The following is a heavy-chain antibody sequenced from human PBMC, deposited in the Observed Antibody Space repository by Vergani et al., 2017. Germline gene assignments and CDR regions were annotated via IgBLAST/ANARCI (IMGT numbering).Heavy chain of an antibody. CDR2: INPSGGST. CDR3: ARDAAVGYYDSSGYSPDAFDI. Sequence: QVQLVQSGAEVKKPGASVKVSCKASGYTFTSYYMHWVRQAPGQGLEWMGIINPSGGSTSYAQKFQGRVTMTRDTSTSTVYMELSSLRSEDTAVYYCARDAAVGYYDSSGYSPDAFDIWGQGTMVTVSS. J-gene: IGHJ3*02. D-gene: IGHD3-22*01. CDR1: GYTFTSYY. V-gene: IGHV1-46*01.